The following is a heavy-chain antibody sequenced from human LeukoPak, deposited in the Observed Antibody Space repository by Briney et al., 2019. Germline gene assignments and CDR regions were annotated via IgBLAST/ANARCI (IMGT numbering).Heavy chain of an antibody. V-gene: IGHV3-53*04. CDR1: GFTFSSYS. J-gene: IGHJ4*02. D-gene: IGHD3-16*01. Sequence: GGSLRLSCAASGFTFSSYSMNWVRQAPGKGLEWVSVIYSGGSTYYADSVKGRFTISRHNSKNTLYLQMNSLRAEDTAVYYCAREGRMGELYYFDYWGQGTLVTVSS. CDR2: IYSGGST. CDR3: AREGRMGELYYFDY.